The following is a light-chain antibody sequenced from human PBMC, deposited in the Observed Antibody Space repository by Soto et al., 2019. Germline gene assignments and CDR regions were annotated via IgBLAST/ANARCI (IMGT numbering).Light chain of an antibody. Sequence: EIVMTQSPATLSVSPGERATLSCRASRNINRKLAWYQQKPGQAPRLLISGAYTSATGIPARFSGSGYGTEFTLTISSLQSEDFEVYYCQQYYDYPPLIFGGGTKVEIK. CDR3: QQYYDYPPLI. J-gene: IGKJ4*01. V-gene: IGKV3-15*01. CDR2: GAY. CDR1: RNINRK.